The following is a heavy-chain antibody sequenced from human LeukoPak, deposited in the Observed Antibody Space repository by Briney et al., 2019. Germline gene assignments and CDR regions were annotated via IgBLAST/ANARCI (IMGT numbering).Heavy chain of an antibody. J-gene: IGHJ6*03. D-gene: IGHD3-10*01. CDR1: GYTFTGYY. Sequence: ASVKVSCKASGYTFTGYYMHWVRQAPGQGLEWMGWINPNSGGTNYAQKFQGRVTMTRDTSIGTAYMELSRLRSDDTAVYYCARRYYGSGSYLYYYYYMDVWGKGTAVTFSS. CDR2: INPNSGGT. V-gene: IGHV1-2*02. CDR3: ARRYYGSGSYLYYYYYMDV.